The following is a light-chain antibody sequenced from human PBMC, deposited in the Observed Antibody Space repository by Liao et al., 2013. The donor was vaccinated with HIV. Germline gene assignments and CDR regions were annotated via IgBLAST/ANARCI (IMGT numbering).Light chain of an antibody. CDR1: NIGSKS. Sequence: SYELTQPPSVSVAPGKTARITCGGNNIGSKSVHWYQQKPGQAPVVVIFYDTDPPSGIPERFSGSNSGNTATLTISRVEAGDEADYYCQVWDSSGDPSVVFGEGTKLTVL. J-gene: IGLJ2*01. V-gene: IGLV3-21*01. CDR2: YDT. CDR3: QVWDSSGDPSVV.